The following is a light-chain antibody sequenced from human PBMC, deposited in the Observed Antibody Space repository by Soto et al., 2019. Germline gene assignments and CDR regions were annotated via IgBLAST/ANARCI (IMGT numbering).Light chain of an antibody. CDR2: DAS. J-gene: IGKJ4*01. CDR1: QDISKN. CDR3: QHYDTSLPAVT. V-gene: IGKV1-33*01. Sequence: DIQMTQSPSSLSSSVGDRVTITCQASQDISKNLNWYQQKPGKAPNLLIYDASNLQIGVPSRFSGSGSGTDLIFTISSLQPEDFGTYYCQHYDTSLPAVTFGGGTKVDIK.